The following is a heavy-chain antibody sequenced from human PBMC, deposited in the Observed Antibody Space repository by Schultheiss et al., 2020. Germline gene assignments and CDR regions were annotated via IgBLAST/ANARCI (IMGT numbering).Heavy chain of an antibody. CDR3: AKPIAARPTPFDY. D-gene: IGHD6-6*01. Sequence: GESLKISCAASGFTFSSYAMSWVRQAPGKGLEWVSAISGSGGSTYYADSVKGRFTISRDNSKNTLYLQMNSLRAEDTAVYYCAKPIAARPTPFDYWGQGTLVTVSS. J-gene: IGHJ4*02. V-gene: IGHV3-23*01. CDR1: GFTFSSYA. CDR2: ISGSGGST.